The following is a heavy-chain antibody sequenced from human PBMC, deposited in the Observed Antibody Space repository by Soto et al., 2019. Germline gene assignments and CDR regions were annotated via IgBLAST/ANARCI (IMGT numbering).Heavy chain of an antibody. CDR1: GGFIRGSDYY. CDR2: IYYSGTS. V-gene: IGHV4-39*02. D-gene: IGHD3-22*01. Sequence: PSETLSLTCTVSGGFIRGSDYYWGWIRQPPGKGLEWIGNIYYSGTSYSYPSLKGRVTMSVDTSKNQFSMRLSSVTAADTAVYYCARDLSYDSSGYYYLGYWGQGTLVTVSS. J-gene: IGHJ4*02. CDR3: ARDLSYDSSGYYYLGY.